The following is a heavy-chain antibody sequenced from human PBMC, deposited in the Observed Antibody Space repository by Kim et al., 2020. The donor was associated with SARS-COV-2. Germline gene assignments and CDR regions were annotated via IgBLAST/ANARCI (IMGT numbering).Heavy chain of an antibody. D-gene: IGHD6-19*01. Sequence: GGSLRLSCAASGFTFSSYAMSWVRQAPGKGLEWVSAISGSGGSTYYADSVKGRFTISRDNSKNTLYLQMNSLRAEDTAVYYCAKSRQWLANPRGPYYFDYGGQGTLVTVSS. CDR3: AKSRQWLANPRGPYYFDY. CDR1: GFTFSSYA. CDR2: ISGSGGST. V-gene: IGHV3-23*01. J-gene: IGHJ4*02.